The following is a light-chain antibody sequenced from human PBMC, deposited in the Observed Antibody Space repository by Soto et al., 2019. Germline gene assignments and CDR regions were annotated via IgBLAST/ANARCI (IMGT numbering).Light chain of an antibody. CDR3: ISYTSDSTPYV. CDR2: EVT. CDR1: SSDVGGYKY. Sequence: QSVLTQPASVSGSPGQSITISCTGTSSDVGGYKYVSWYQHHPGEAPKLIIYEVTNRPSGVSNRFSGSKSGNTASLTISGLQAEDEAGYYCISYTSDSTPYVFGTGTKVTVL. V-gene: IGLV2-14*01. J-gene: IGLJ1*01.